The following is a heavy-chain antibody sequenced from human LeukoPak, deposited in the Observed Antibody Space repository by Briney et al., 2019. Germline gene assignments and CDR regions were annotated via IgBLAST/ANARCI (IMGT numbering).Heavy chain of an antibody. D-gene: IGHD4-17*01. Sequence: GGSLRLSCAASGFTFSIYAMSWVRQAPGKGLEWVSAISGSGGSTYYADSVKGRFTISSDNSKNTLYLQMNSVRAEHTAVYYCAEEGDYGDYVYWGQGTLVTVSS. V-gene: IGHV3-23*01. J-gene: IGHJ4*02. CDR2: ISGSGGST. CDR3: AEEGDYGDYVY. CDR1: GFTFSIYA.